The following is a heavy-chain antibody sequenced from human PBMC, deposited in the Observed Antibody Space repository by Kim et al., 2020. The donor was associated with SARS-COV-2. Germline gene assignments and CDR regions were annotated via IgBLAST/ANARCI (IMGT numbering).Heavy chain of an antibody. CDR2: IYTSGST. CDR3: ARVGYVYCSGGSCYSGGRGYYYYMDV. V-gene: IGHV4-4*07. D-gene: IGHD2-15*01. Sequence: SETLSLTCTVSGGSISSYYWSWIRQPAGKGLEWIGRIYTSGSTNYNPSLKSRVTMSVDTSKNQFSLKLSSVTAADTAVYYCARVGYVYCSGGSCYSGGRGYYYYMDVWGKGTTVTVSS. J-gene: IGHJ6*03. CDR1: GGSISSYY.